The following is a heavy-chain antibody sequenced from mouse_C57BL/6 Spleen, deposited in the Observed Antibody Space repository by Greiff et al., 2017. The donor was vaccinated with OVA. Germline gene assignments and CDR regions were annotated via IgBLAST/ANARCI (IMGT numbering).Heavy chain of an antibody. CDR1: GFNIKDYY. D-gene: IGHD2-3*01. Sequence: VHVTQSGAELVKPGASVKLSCTASGFNIKDYYMHWVKQRTEQGLEWIGRIDPEDGETKYAPKFQGKATITADTSSNTAYLQLSSLTSEDTAVYYCLRWLREASFAFWGKGTLVTVSA. CDR2: IDPEDGET. V-gene: IGHV14-2*01. J-gene: IGHJ3*01. CDR3: LRWLREASFAF.